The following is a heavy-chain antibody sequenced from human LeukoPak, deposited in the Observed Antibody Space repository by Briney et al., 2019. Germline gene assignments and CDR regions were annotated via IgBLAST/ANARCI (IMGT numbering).Heavy chain of an antibody. D-gene: IGHD5-18*01. Sequence: PGGSLRLSCVASGFTFSSYAMHWVRQTPGKGLEWIGYIYYSGSTNYNPSLKSRVTISVDTSKNQFSLKLSSVTAADTAVYYCARAQGQWIQLPAYYYMDVWGKGTTVTISS. J-gene: IGHJ6*03. V-gene: IGHV4-59*01. CDR1: GFTFSSYA. CDR3: ARAQGQWIQLPAYYYMDV. CDR2: IYYSGST.